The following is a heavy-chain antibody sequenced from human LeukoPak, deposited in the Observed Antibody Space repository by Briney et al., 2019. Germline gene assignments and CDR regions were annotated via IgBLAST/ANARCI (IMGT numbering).Heavy chain of an antibody. CDR2: INHSGST. Sequence: SETLSLTCAVYGGSSSGYYWSWIRQPPGKGLEWIGEINHSGSTNYNPSLKSRVTISVDTSKNQFSLKLSSVTAADTAVYYCASPRGYSYGWGYYFDYWGQGTLVTVSS. D-gene: IGHD5-18*01. V-gene: IGHV4-34*01. J-gene: IGHJ4*02. CDR3: ASPRGYSYGWGYYFDY. CDR1: GGSSSGYY.